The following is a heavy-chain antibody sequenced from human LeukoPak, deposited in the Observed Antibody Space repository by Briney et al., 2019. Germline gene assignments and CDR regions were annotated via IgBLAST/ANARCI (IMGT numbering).Heavy chain of an antibody. Sequence: KHGESLKISCKGSGYSFTNSWIGWVRQMPGKGLEWMGIIYPGDSDTRYSPSFQGQVTISADKSISTAYLQWSSLKASDTTIFYCTRGHSADYWGQGTLVTVSS. J-gene: IGHJ4*02. V-gene: IGHV5-51*01. D-gene: IGHD2-21*01. CDR2: IYPGDSDT. CDR3: TRGHSADY. CDR1: GYSFTNSW.